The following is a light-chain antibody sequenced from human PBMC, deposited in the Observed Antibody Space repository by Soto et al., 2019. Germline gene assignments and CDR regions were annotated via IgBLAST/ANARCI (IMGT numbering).Light chain of an antibody. CDR1: SSDLVFSNH. Sequence: QSVLTQPASVSGSLGPSIPVSCTGASSDLVFSNHVSWYQQHPGRGPRLIISDVNNPPSEGSARFSGFKSGNTASQTISGLQADDEAYYCCTSYSRGPPYFVGTGTELAVL. J-gene: IGLJ1*01. CDR3: TSYSRGPPYF. V-gene: IGLV2-14*03. CDR2: DVN.